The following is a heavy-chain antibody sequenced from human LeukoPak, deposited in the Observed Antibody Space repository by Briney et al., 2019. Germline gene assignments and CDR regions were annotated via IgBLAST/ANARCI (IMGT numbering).Heavy chain of an antibody. Sequence: GGSLRLSCAASGFTVSSNYVSWVRQAPGKGLEWVSAISGSGGSTYYADSVKGRFTISRDNSKNTLYLQMNSLGADDTAVYYCAKGNWRYFDYWGQGTLVTVSS. CDR1: GFTVSSNY. V-gene: IGHV3-23*01. J-gene: IGHJ4*02. CDR2: ISGSGGST. D-gene: IGHD1-1*01. CDR3: AKGNWRYFDY.